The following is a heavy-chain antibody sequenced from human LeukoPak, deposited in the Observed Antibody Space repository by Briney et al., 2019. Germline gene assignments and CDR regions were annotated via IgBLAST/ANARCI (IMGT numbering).Heavy chain of an antibody. CDR1: GYSIRSGYS. CDR3: ARGLSDSWSYYFDY. CDR2: MFLNGTA. D-gene: IGHD6-13*01. Sequence: SETLSLTCSVSGYSIRSGYSWGWIRQPPGKGLEWVGTMFLNGTAYYNPSLKSRVTISVDTSKNQFSLDLGSVSATDTAVYYCARGLSDSWSYYFDYWGQGTLVTVSS. V-gene: IGHV4-38-2*02. J-gene: IGHJ4*02.